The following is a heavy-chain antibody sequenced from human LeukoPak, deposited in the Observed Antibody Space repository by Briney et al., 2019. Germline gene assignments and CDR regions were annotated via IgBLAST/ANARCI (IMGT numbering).Heavy chain of an antibody. CDR2: ISGSGGST. Sequence: PGGSLRLSCAASGFTFSSYAMSWVRQAPGKGLEWVSAISGSGGSTYYADSVKGRFTISRDNSKNTLYLQMNSLRAEEKAEYYCAKDLGVVGIVVVPAASFDYWGQGTLVIVSS. D-gene: IGHD2-2*01. CDR3: AKDLGVVGIVVVPAASFDY. V-gene: IGHV3-23*01. CDR1: GFTFSSYA. J-gene: IGHJ4*02.